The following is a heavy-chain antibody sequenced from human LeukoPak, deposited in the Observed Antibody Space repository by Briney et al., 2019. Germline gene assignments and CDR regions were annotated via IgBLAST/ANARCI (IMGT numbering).Heavy chain of an antibody. J-gene: IGHJ3*02. CDR1: GGSFSGYN. D-gene: IGHD6-19*01. CDR2: INHSGST. CDR3: AIASKQWLANDAFDI. Sequence: SETLSLTCAVYGGSFSGYNWSWVRQPPRQGQEWIGEINHSGSTNYNPSPQSRVTISVDMSKNQFSLKLSSVTAADTAVYYCAIASKQWLANDAFDIWGQGTMVTVST. V-gene: IGHV4-34*01.